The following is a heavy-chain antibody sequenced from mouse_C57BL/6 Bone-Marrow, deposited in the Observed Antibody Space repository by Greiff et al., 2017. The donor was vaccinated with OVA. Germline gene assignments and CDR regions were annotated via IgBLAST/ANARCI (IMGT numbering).Heavy chain of an antibody. CDR1: GYTFTDYY. V-gene: IGHV1-76*01. CDR2: IYPGSGNT. Sequence: VQLQQSGAELVRPGASVKLSCKASGYTFTDYYINWVKQRPGQGLEWIARIYPGSGNTYYNEKFKGKATLTAEKSSSTAYMQLSSLTSEDSAVYFCAREGFENSITTVVATPFAYWGQGTLVTVSA. J-gene: IGHJ3*01. D-gene: IGHD1-1*01. CDR3: AREGFENSITTVVATPFAY.